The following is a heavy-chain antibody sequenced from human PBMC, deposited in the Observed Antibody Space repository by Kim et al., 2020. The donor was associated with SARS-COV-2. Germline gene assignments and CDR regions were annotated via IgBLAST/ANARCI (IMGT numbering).Heavy chain of an antibody. Sequence: GGSLRLSCAASGFTFSNYAMHWVRQAPGKGLEWVTSISYNGRNTYYADSVKGRFTISRDKSKNSLYLQMSSLRAEDTAVYYCATEQWPGSTYIHYFDCWGHGTLVTVSS. CDR3: ATEQWPGSTYIHYFDC. V-gene: IGHV3-30*04. J-gene: IGHJ4*01. CDR1: GFTFSNYA. CDR2: ISYNGRNT. D-gene: IGHD6-19*01.